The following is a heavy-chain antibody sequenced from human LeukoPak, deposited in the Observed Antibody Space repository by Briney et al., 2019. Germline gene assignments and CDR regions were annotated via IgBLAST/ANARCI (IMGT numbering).Heavy chain of an antibody. J-gene: IGHJ4*02. D-gene: IGHD3-10*01. Sequence: PGGSLRLSCAASGLTFSVYGMNWVRQAPGRGLEWLSYITGSSDNIYYADSVKGRFTISRDNGKNSLYLQMNSLRVEDTALYYCASSSGPLDYWGQGTLVTVSS. CDR2: ITGSSDNI. V-gene: IGHV3-48*01. CDR1: GLTFSVYG. CDR3: ASSSGPLDY.